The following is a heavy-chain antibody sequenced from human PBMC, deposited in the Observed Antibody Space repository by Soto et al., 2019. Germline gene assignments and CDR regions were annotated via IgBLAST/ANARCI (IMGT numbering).Heavy chain of an antibody. CDR1: GYTFTGYY. D-gene: IGHD7-27*01. J-gene: IGHJ6*02. V-gene: IGHV1-2*02. Sequence: ASVKVSCKASGYTFTGYYMHWVRQAPGQGLEWMGWINPNSGGTNYAQKFQGRVTMTRDTSISTAYMELSRLRSDDTAVYYCARDPLQPQGSPGDQSKDYYYGMDVWGQGTTVTVSS. CDR2: INPNSGGT. CDR3: ARDPLQPQGSPGDQSKDYYYGMDV.